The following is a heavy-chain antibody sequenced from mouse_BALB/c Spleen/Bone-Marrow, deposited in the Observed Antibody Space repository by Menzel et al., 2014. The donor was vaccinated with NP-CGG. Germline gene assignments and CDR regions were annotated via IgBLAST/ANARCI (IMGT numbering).Heavy chain of an antibody. V-gene: IGHV1S81*02. CDR2: INPSNGGT. J-gene: IGHJ3*01. CDR3: TREGDSPFAY. CDR1: GYTFTSYY. Sequence: VKLQESGAELVKPGASVKLSCKASGYTFTSYYMYWVKQMPGQGLEWIGEINPSNGGTNFNEKFKSKATLTVDKSSSTAYMQLSSLTSEDSAVYYCTREGDSPFAYWGQGTLVTVSA. D-gene: IGHD2-13*01.